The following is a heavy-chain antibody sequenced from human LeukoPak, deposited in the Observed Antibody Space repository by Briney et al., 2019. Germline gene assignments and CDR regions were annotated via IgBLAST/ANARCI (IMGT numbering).Heavy chain of an antibody. CDR2: VRSKGYNYAT. D-gene: IGHD6-19*01. J-gene: IGHJ4*02. Sequence: PGGSLRLSYAASGFTVSGSAMHWVRQASGKGLEWLGRVRSKGYNYATAYGASVKDRFIISRDDSKSTAYLQMSSLKSEDTAVYYCATLGETSGWYPDHWGQGTLVTVSS. CDR1: GFTVSGSA. V-gene: IGHV3-73*01. CDR3: ATLGETSGWYPDH.